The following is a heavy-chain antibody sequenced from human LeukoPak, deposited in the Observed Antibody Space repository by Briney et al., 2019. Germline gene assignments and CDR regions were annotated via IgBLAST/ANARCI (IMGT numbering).Heavy chain of an antibody. CDR1: GGSISNYY. J-gene: IGHJ4*02. CDR2: IYYSGST. Sequence: NPSETLSLTCTVSGGSISNYYWSWIRQPPGKGLEWIGYIYYSGSTNYNPSLKSRVTISVHTSKNQFSLKLSSVAAAGTAVYYCARVQIGYTYGLFDYWGQGTLVTVSS. D-gene: IGHD5-18*01. CDR3: ARVQIGYTYGLFDY. V-gene: IGHV4-59*01.